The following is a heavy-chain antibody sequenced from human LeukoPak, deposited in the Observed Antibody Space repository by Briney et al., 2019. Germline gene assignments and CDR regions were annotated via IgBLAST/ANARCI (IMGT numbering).Heavy chain of an antibody. D-gene: IGHD5-18*01. CDR3: ARLRRYIKQATSGMDV. CDR1: GGSVSNDTAA. Sequence: SQTLSLTCAISGGSVSNDTAAWSWIRQSPSRGLEWLGRTYYRSKWYYDYAISVKSRMTIDLETSKNRFSLHLNSVTPDDTAVYYCARLRRYIKQATSGMDVWGQGTTVTVSS. V-gene: IGHV6-1*01. CDR2: TYYRSKWYY. J-gene: IGHJ6*02.